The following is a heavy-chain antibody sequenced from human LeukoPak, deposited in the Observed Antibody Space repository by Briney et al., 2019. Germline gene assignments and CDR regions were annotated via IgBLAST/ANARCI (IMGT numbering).Heavy chain of an antibody. Sequence: SQTLSLTCAIFGDSVSNNSAAWIWIRQSPSRGLEWLGRTYYRSNWYNDYTVSVKSRITITPDTSKNQFSLKLSSVTAADTAVYYCARGGHDCSSTSCQLSYFYYWGQGTLVTVSS. CDR3: ARGGHDCSSTSCQLSYFYY. J-gene: IGHJ4*02. CDR2: TYYRSNWYN. V-gene: IGHV6-1*01. CDR1: GDSVSNNSAA. D-gene: IGHD2-2*01.